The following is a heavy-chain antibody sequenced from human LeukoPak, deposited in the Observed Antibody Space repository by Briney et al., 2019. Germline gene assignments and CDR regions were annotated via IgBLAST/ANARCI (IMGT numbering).Heavy chain of an antibody. V-gene: IGHV1-2*02. D-gene: IGHD3-9*01. CDR3: ARDPNYDILTDGYFDY. CDR1: GYTFTGYY. CDR2: INPNSGGT. J-gene: IGHJ4*02. Sequence: ASVKVSCKASGYTFTGYYMHWVRQAPGQGLEWMGWINPNSGGTNYAQKFQGRVTMTRDTSISTAYMELSRLRSDDTAVYYCARDPNYDILTDGYFDYWGQGTLVTVSS.